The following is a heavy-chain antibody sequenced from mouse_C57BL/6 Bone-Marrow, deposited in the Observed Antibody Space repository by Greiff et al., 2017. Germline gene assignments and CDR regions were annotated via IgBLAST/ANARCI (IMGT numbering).Heavy chain of an antibody. CDR3: ARYDYDELAY. J-gene: IGHJ3*01. Sequence: QVQLQQPGAELVKPGASVKMSCKASGYTFTSYWITWVKQRPGQGLEWIGDIYPGSGSTTYNEKFKSKATLTVAPSSSTAYMQLSSLTSEDSAVYYCARYDYDELAYWGQGTLVTVSA. D-gene: IGHD2-4*01. CDR2: IYPGSGST. V-gene: IGHV1-55*01. CDR1: GYTFTSYW.